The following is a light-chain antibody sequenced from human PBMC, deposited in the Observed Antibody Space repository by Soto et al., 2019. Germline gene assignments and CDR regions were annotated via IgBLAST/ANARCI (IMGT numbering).Light chain of an antibody. V-gene: IGKV3-20*01. CDR2: DVS. CDR3: QQYGSSPT. CDR1: PSVSSSY. J-gene: IGKJ1*01. Sequence: EIVLTQSPGTLSLSPGERATLSCRSSPSVSSSYFAWYQHKPGQAPRLLIYDVSSRATGIPDRFSGSGSGTDFTLTISRLEPEDFAVYYCQQYGSSPTFGQGTKVEIK.